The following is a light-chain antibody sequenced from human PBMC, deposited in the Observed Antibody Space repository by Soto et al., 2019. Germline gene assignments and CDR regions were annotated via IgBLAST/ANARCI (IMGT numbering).Light chain of an antibody. CDR2: DTT. Sequence: QAVVNQVPSLTVSPGGAVTLTCGSSTGAVTNGHYPYWFQQKPGQAPRTLIYDTTNRHSWTPARFSGSLLGGKAALTLSGAQPEDEAEYYCLLSYNGPYVFGTGTKVTVL. J-gene: IGLJ1*01. CDR1: TGAVTNGHY. CDR3: LLSYNGPYV. V-gene: IGLV7-46*01.